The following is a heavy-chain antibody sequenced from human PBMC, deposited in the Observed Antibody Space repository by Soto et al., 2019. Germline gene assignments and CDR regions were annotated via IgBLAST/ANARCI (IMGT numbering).Heavy chain of an antibody. CDR1: GGSISSSSYY. Sequence: QLQLQESGPGLVKPSETLSLTCTVSGGSISSSSYYWGWIRQPPGKGLEWIGSIYYSGSTYYNPSLKGRVPISVDTSKNQFPLKLSSVTAEDTAVYSCASQLSGNIVATLPSWRQGTLVTVSS. V-gene: IGHV4-39*01. D-gene: IGHD5-12*01. CDR3: ASQLSGNIVATLPS. J-gene: IGHJ5*02. CDR2: IYYSGST.